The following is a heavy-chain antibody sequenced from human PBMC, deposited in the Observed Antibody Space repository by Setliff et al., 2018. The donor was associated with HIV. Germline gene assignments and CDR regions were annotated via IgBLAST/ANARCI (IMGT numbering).Heavy chain of an antibody. V-gene: IGHV1-8*01. CDR3: ARGSPTAGDY. Sequence: ASVKVSCKASGYTFTSYDVNWVRQAPGQGLEWMGWMNPNSGNTGYAQNFQGRVTMTRNTSISTAYMELTSLRFEDTAVHYCARGSPTAGDYWGQGTLVTVSS. CDR1: GYTFTSYD. CDR2: MNPNSGNT. J-gene: IGHJ4*02.